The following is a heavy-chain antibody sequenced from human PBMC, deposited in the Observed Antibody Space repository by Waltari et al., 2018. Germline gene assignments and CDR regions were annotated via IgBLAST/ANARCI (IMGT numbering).Heavy chain of an antibody. CDR1: GFTFGDYA. D-gene: IGHD6-13*01. J-gene: IGHJ3*02. CDR2: IRSKAYGGTT. Sequence: EVQLVESGGGLVQPGRSLRLSCTPSGFTFGDYAMSWVRTAPGKGLEWVGFIRSKAYGGTTEYAASVKGRFTISRDDSKSIAYLQMNSLTTDDTAVYYCATVHSSPGAFDIWGQGTMVTVSS. CDR3: ATVHSSPGAFDI. V-gene: IGHV3-49*04.